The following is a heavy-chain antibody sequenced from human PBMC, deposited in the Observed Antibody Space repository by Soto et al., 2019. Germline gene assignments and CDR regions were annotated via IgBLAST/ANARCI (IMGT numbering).Heavy chain of an antibody. CDR2: ISPKSGGT. J-gene: IGHJ4*01. Sequence: ASLQVAANVSGYPSRADSIHGMRQAPGQGLEWMGWISPKSGGTNYAQKFQDWVTMTWDSSIITAHMELSRLRSDDTATYFCATSMHLEIHFAFDSWG. CDR1: GYPSRADS. D-gene: IGHD2-8*01. V-gene: IGHV1-2*04. CDR3: ATSMHLEIHFAFDS.